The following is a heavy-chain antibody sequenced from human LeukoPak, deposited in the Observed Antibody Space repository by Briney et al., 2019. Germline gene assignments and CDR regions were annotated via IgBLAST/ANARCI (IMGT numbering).Heavy chain of an antibody. Sequence: SETLSLTCAVSGYSISSGYYWGWIRQPPGKGLEWIGSIYHSGSTYYNPSLKSRVTISVDTSKNQFSLKLSSVTAADTAVYYCARSYSNENWFDPWGQGTLVTVSS. CDR1: GYSISSGYY. D-gene: IGHD4-11*01. CDR3: ARSYSNENWFDP. J-gene: IGHJ5*02. V-gene: IGHV4-38-2*01. CDR2: IYHSGST.